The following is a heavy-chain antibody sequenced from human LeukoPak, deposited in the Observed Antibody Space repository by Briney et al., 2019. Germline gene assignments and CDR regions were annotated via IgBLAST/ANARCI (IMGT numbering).Heavy chain of an antibody. J-gene: IGHJ4*02. D-gene: IGHD1-26*01. CDR3: ARDWEGATTGDY. CDR2: VNPNSGGT. CDR1: GYPFTDYY. V-gene: IGHV1-2*02. Sequence: ASVKVSCKASGYPFTDYYIHWVRQAPGQGLEWVGWVNPNSGGTNYAQKFQGRVTMTRDTSISTAYMELSRLRSDDTAVYYCARDWEGATTGDYWGQGTLVTVSS.